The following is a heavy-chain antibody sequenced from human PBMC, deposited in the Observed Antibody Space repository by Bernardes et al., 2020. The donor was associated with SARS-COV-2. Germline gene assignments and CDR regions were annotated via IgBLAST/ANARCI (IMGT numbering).Heavy chain of an antibody. CDR2: MNSDSKYI. V-gene: IGHV3-21*01. Sequence: GGSLRLSCAASGFTFSTYSMNWVRQAPGKGLEWVSSMNSDSKYIYYADSVKGRFSISRDNAKNSLYLQMNSLRAEDTAVYYCGRYYYGSTSQGTMDVWGEGTTVTVSS. CDR1: GFTFSTYS. J-gene: IGHJ6*04. CDR3: GRYYYGSTSQGTMDV. D-gene: IGHD3-10*01.